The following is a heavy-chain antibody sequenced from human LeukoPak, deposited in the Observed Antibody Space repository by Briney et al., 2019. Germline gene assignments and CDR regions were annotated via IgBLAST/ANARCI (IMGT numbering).Heavy chain of an antibody. CDR3: ARHVLRYFDWLLHY. V-gene: IGHV4-39*07. CDR1: SGSVSSSSYY. J-gene: IGHJ4*02. CDR2: INHSGST. D-gene: IGHD3-9*01. Sequence: SETLSLTRTVSSGSVSSSSYYWGWIRQPPGKGLEWIGEINHSGSTNYNPSLKSRVTISVDTSKNQFSLKLSSVTAADTAVYYFARHVLRYFDWLLHYWGQGTRVTV.